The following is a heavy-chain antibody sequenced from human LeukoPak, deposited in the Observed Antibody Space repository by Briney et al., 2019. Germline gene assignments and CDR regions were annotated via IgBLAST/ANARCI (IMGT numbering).Heavy chain of an antibody. D-gene: IGHD3-22*01. V-gene: IGHV1-46*01. Sequence: GASVKVSCKASGYTFTSYYMHWVRQAPGQGLEWMGIINPSGGSTSYAQKFQGRVTMTRDTSTSTVYMELSSLRSEDTAVYYCAREWYYYDSSGYYNGGPFYYFDYWGQGTLVTVSS. CDR3: AREWYYYDSSGYYNGGPFYYFDY. CDR1: GYTFTSYY. J-gene: IGHJ4*02. CDR2: INPSGGST.